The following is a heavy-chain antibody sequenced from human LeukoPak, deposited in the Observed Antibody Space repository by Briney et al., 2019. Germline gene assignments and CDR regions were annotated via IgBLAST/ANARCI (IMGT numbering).Heavy chain of an antibody. D-gene: IGHD5-24*01. Sequence: GSLRLSCEASGFIFSSYSMSWVRQAPGKGLEWVSSISSSSSYIYYADSVRGRFTISRDNAKNSLYLQMNSLRAEDTAVYYCARDFRTQLDGYSPPYHFDYWGQGILVTVSS. V-gene: IGHV3-21*01. CDR2: ISSSSSYI. J-gene: IGHJ4*02. CDR3: ARDFRTQLDGYSPPYHFDY. CDR1: GFIFSSYS.